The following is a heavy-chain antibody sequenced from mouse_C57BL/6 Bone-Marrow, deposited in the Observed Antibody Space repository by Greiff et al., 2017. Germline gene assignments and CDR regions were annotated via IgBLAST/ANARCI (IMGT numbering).Heavy chain of an antibody. CDR3: TYDYEGYYAMDY. V-gene: IGHV14-4*01. CDR1: GFNIKDDY. D-gene: IGHD2-4*01. CDR2: IDPENGDT. Sequence: VQLQQSGAELVRPGASVKLSCTASGFNIKDDYMHWVKQRPEPGLEWIGWIDPENGDTEYSSTFLGKATITAAKSSNTAYLPLSSLTSEDTAVYYCTYDYEGYYAMDYWGQGTSVTVSS. J-gene: IGHJ4*01.